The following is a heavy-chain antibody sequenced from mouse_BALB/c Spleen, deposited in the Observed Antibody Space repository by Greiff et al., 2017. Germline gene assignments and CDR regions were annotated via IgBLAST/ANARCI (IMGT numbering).Heavy chain of an antibody. J-gene: IGHJ2*01. D-gene: IGHD1-1*01. CDR1: GFTFSSYA. V-gene: IGHV5-6-5*01. CDR3: ASRATVVEGFDY. CDR2: ISSGGST. Sequence: EVNVVESGGGLVKPGGSLKLSCAASGFTFSSYAMSWVRQTPEKRLEWVASISSGGSTYYPDSVKGRFTISRDNARNILYLQMSSLRSEDTAMYYCASRATVVEGFDYWGQGTTLTVSS.